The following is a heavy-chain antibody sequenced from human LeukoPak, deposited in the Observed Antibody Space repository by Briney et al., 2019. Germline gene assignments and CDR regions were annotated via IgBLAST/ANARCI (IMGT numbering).Heavy chain of an antibody. J-gene: IGHJ4*02. D-gene: IGHD5-24*01. CDR2: INSRGGTT. V-gene: IGHV1-46*01. Sequence: ASVKVSCKASGYTFTTYYIHWVRQAPGQGLEWIGVINSRGGTTSDPQKFQGRVTMTRDTSTSTVYMELNSLRSEDTAVYYCAREVYRDEFHQKAYDYWGEGALVTVSS. CDR1: GYTFTTYY. CDR3: AREVYRDEFHQKAYDY.